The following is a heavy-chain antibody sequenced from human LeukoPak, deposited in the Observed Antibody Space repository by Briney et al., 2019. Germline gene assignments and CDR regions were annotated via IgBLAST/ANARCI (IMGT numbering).Heavy chain of an antibody. D-gene: IGHD2-2*02. CDR1: GFTVSRNY. CDR3: ARTRGNTLLDY. J-gene: IGHJ4*02. CDR2: IYSGGST. V-gene: IGHV3-66*01. Sequence: GGSLRLSCAASGFTVSRNYMSWVRQAPGKGLEWVSVIYSGGSTYYADSVKGRFTISRDNSKNTLYLQMNSLRAEDTAVYYCARTRGNTLLDYWGQGTLVTVSS.